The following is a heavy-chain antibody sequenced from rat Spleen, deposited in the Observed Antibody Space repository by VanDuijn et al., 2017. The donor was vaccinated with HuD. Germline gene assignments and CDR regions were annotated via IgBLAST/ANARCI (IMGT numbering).Heavy chain of an antibody. V-gene: IGHV5-19*01. CDR3: ARRGPDWYFDF. CDR1: GLSFSDYG. CDR2: ISPNGGST. D-gene: IGHD4-1*01. Sequence: EVHLVESGGGLVQSGRSLKLSCAASGLSFSDYGMHWIRQAPTKGLEWVASISPNGGSTYYRDSVKGRFTISRDNAKSTLYLQMDSLRSEDTATYYCARRGPDWYFDFWGPGTMVTVSS. J-gene: IGHJ1*01.